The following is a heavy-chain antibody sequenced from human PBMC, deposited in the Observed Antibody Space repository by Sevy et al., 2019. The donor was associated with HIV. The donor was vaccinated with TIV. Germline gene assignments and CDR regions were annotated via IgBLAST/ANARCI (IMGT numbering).Heavy chain of an antibody. CDR1: GFIFSNYY. D-gene: IGHD2-15*01. CDR3: ARVRDGYCSGGSCYYGYFFDY. CDR2: ISDRSDTI. J-gene: IGHJ4*02. Sequence: GSLRLSCAASGFIFSNYYMTWVRQAPGKGLEWVSYISDRSDTISYADSVKGRFTISRDNAKNALYLQMSSLRGEDTAVYYCARVRDGYCSGGSCYYGYFFDYWGQGTLVTVSS. V-gene: IGHV3-48*01.